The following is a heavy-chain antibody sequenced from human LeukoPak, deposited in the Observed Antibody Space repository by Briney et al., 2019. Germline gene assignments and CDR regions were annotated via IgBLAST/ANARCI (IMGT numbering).Heavy chain of an antibody. Sequence: PGGSLRLSCAASAFTFDDYAMHWVRQAPGKGLEWVSLISWDGGSTYYADSVKGRFTISRDNSKNSLYLQMNSLRAEDTALYYCAKDLNDYAGWMDVWGKGTTVTVSS. J-gene: IGHJ6*04. CDR1: AFTFDDYA. CDR2: ISWDGGST. CDR3: AKDLNDYAGWMDV. D-gene: IGHD4-17*01. V-gene: IGHV3-43D*04.